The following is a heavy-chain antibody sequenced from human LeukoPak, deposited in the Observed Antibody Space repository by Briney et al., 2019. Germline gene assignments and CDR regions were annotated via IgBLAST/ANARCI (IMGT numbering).Heavy chain of an antibody. J-gene: IGHJ4*02. CDR3: AKPWREDGDFWSFNY. CDR2: ISGSGGST. CDR1: GFTFSSYS. Sequence: GGSLRLSCAASGFTFSSYSMNWVRQAPGKGLEWVSAISGSGGSTYYADSVKGRFTISRDNSKNTLYLQMNNLRAEDTAIYYCAKPWREDGDFWSFNYWGQGTLLTVSS. D-gene: IGHD4-17*01. V-gene: IGHV3-23*01.